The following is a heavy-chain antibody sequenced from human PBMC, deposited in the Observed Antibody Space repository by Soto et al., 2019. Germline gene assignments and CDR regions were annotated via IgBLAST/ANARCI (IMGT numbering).Heavy chain of an antibody. CDR3: ARVRGRLLRFDP. V-gene: IGHV4-30-4*01. J-gene: IGHJ5*02. Sequence: QMQLQESGPGLVKPSQTLSLTCTVSGGSISSGDYYWSWIRQPPGKGLEWIGYIYYSGGTNYNPSLKSRVTISVDTSKNQFSLKLSSVTAADTAVYYCARVRGRLLRFDPWGQGTLVTVSS. CDR2: IYYSGGT. CDR1: GGSISSGDYY. D-gene: IGHD2-15*01.